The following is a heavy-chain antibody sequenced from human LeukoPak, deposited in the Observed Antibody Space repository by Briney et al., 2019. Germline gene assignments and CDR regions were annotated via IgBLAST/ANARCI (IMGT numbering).Heavy chain of an antibody. CDR1: VGSISSDY. D-gene: IGHD1-26*01. CDR2: ISYSGST. J-gene: IGHJ6*03. V-gene: IGHV4-59*01. Sequence: SETLSLTCAVSVGSISSDYWSWIRQPPGKGLEWIGYISYSGSTNHNPSLKSRVTISVDTSKNQSSLKLTSVTAADTAVYYCARERVGAKGDYYYYYMDVWGKGTTVTVSS. CDR3: ARERVGAKGDYYYYYMDV.